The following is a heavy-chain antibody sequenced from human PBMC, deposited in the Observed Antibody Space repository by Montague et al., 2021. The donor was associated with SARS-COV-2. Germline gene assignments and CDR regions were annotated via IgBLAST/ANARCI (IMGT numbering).Heavy chain of an antibody. J-gene: IGHJ3*02. CDR3: ARGTGRRSITLFGVIISGHVFDI. CDR1: GGSFSGYY. CDR2: INHRGST. D-gene: IGHD3-3*01. V-gene: IGHV4-34*01. Sequence: SETLSLTCAVYGGSFSGYYWSWIRQPPGKGLEWIGEINHRGSTNYNPSLKSRVIITVDTSKNQFSLKLSSVTAAGTAVYYCARGTGRRSITLFGVIISGHVFDIWGQGTMVTVSS.